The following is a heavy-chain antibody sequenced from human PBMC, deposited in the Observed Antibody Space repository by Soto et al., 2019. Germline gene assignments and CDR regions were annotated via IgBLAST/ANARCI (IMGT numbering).Heavy chain of an antibody. Sequence: QLQLQESGSGLVKPSQTLSLTCAVSGGSISSAGYSWSWIRQPPGKGLEWIGYIHQTGITYYNPSLTSRVTISLDRSNNQFSLNLTSVTAADTAVYFCVRDRKQSNYFENWGQGTLVTVSS. CDR2: IHQTGIT. CDR1: GGSISSAGYS. V-gene: IGHV4-30-2*01. CDR3: VRDRKQSNYFEN. J-gene: IGHJ4*02.